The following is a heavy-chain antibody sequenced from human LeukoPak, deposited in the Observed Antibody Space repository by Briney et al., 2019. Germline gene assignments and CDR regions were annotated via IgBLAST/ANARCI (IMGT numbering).Heavy chain of an antibody. J-gene: IGHJ4*02. CDR1: GFTFSSHL. CDR3: ATPLDYYDSSGYHQGGD. V-gene: IGHV3-74*01. CDR2: ISSDGTYT. Sequence: GGSLRLSCAASGFTFSSHLMHWVRQAPGKGLVWVSRISSDGTYTNYADSVRGRFTISRDNAKNSLYLQMNSLRAEDTAVYYCATPLDYYDSSGYHQGGDWGQGTLVTVSS. D-gene: IGHD3-22*01.